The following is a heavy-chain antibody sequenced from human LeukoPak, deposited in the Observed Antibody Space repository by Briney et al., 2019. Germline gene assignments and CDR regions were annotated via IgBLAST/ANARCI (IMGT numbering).Heavy chain of an antibody. CDR1: GYSISSGYY. V-gene: IGHV4-38-2*02. J-gene: IGHJ3*01. Sequence: PSETLSLTCTVSGYSISSGYYWGWIRQPPGKGLEWIGSISYSGSTYSSPSLKSRVTISVDTSKNQFSLKLSSVTAADTAVYYCARSTGVDAFAFWGQGTVVTVSS. CDR2: ISYSGST. CDR3: ARSTGVDAFAF. D-gene: IGHD2-8*02.